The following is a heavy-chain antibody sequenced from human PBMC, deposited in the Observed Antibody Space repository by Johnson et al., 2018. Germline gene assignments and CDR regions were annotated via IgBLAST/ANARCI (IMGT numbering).Heavy chain of an antibody. CDR3: ARDFVGATAQWAFDI. Sequence: VQLVETGAEVKKPGSSVKVSCKASGGTFSSYAISWVRQAPGQGLAWMGGIIPIFGTANYAQKFQGRVTITADESTSTAYMELGSLRSEDTAVDYCARDFVGATAQWAFDIWGQGTMVTVSS. J-gene: IGHJ3*02. D-gene: IGHD1-26*01. V-gene: IGHV1-69*01. CDR2: IIPIFGTA. CDR1: GGTFSSYA.